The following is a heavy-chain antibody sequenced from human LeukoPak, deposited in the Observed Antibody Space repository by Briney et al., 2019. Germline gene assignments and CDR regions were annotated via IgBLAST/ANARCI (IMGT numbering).Heavy chain of an antibody. CDR1: GFTFSSYV. D-gene: IGHD6-19*01. J-gene: IGHJ4*02. Sequence: GGSLRLSCAASGFTFSSYVMSWVRQAPGKGLEWVSAISAGGGSTYYADSVKGRFTISRGNSKNTLYVQMNSLRAEDTAVYYCAKDVSQWLVRLDYWGQGVLVTVSS. CDR3: AKDVSQWLVRLDY. CDR2: ISAGGGST. V-gene: IGHV3-23*01.